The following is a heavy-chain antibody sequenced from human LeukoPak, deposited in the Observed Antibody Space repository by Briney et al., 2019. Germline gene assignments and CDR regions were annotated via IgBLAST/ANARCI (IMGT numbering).Heavy chain of an antibody. Sequence: SETLSLTCTASGGSISSYYWTWIRQPPGKGLEWIGYIYYNGSTNYNPSLKSRVTISVDTSKNQFSLKLNSVTAADTAVYYCARQSRGIAVAGLDYWGQGTLVTVSS. J-gene: IGHJ4*02. V-gene: IGHV4-59*08. CDR1: GGSISSYY. CDR2: IYYNGST. D-gene: IGHD6-19*01. CDR3: ARQSRGIAVAGLDY.